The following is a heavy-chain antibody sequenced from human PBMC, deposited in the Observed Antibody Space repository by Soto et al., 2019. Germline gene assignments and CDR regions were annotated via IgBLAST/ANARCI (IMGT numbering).Heavy chain of an antibody. J-gene: IGHJ6*02. CDR3: ARAALPRGYYGMDV. CDR2: IIPIFGTA. Sequence: QVQLVQSGAEVKKPGSSVKVSCKASGGTFSSYAISWVRQAPGQGLEWMGGIIPIFGTANYAQKFQGRVTSTADESTSPAYLGLRSLRSEDTAVYYCARAALPRGYYGMDVWGQGTTVTVSS. CDR1: GGTFSSYA. V-gene: IGHV1-69*12.